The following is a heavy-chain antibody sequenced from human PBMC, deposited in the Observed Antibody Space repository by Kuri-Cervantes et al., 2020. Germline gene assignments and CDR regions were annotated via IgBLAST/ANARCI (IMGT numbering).Heavy chain of an antibody. Sequence: GESLKISCAASGFTFDDYAMHWVRQAPGKGLEWVSGISWNSGSTYYADSVKGRFTISRDNSKNTLYLQMNSLRAEDTAVYYCARGYSYADYWGQGTLVTVSS. CDR3: ARGYSYADY. V-gene: IGHV3-23*01. CDR1: GFTFDDYA. J-gene: IGHJ4*02. D-gene: IGHD5-18*01. CDR2: ISWNSGST.